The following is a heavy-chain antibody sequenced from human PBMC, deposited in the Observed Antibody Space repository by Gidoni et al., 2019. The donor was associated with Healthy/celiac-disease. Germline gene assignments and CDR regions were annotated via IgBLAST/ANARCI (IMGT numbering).Heavy chain of an antibody. CDR3: ARSPATVTRANYYYMDV. D-gene: IGHD4-4*01. CDR2: IGTAGDP. V-gene: IGHV3-13*05. J-gene: IGHJ6*03. CDR1: GFTFSSYD. Sequence: EVQLVESGGGLVQPGGSLRLSCAASGFTFSSYDMHWVRQATGKGLEWVSAIGTAGDPYYPGSVKGRFTISRENAKNSLYLQMNSLRAGDTAVYYCARSPATVTRANYYYMDVWGKGTTVTVSS.